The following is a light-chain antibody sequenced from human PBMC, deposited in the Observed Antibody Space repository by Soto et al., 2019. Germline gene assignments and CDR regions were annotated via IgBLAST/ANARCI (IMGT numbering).Light chain of an antibody. Sequence: SYELTQPPSVSVAPGQTARITCGGNNIASRSVHWYQQKPGQAPMLVVYDDTDRPSGIPERFSGSNSGNTATLTINRVEDGDGADYYCQVWESSSDQVFGGGTKLTVL. J-gene: IGLJ3*02. CDR3: QVWESSSDQV. CDR1: NIASRS. V-gene: IGLV3-21*02. CDR2: DDT.